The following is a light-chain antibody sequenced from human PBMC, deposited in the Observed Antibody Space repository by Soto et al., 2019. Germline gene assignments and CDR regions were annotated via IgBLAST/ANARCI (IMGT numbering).Light chain of an antibody. CDR3: QQYNSYRT. CDR2: DAS. Sequence: DSEITLSSYELSASVGARLTITCRASQSISNWLAWYQQKPGKAPKLLIFDASSLESGVPSRFSGSGSGTEFTLTISSLQPDDFATYYCQQYNSYRTFGQGIKVDI. CDR1: QSISNW. J-gene: IGKJ1*01. V-gene: IGKV1-5*01.